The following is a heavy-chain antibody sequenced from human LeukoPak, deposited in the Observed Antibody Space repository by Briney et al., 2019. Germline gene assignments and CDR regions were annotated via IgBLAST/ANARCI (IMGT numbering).Heavy chain of an antibody. CDR3: ARLKSYCGGDCYPDQFHN. J-gene: IGHJ4*02. CDR1: GVSITSSDFY. Sequence: SETLSLTCTVSGVSITSSDFYWGWIRQPPGKGLEWIATISYSGRTYYNPSLKTRLTISVDTSKNQFSLKLLSVAAADTAAYYCARLKSYCGGDCYPDQFHNWGQGTLVTVSS. D-gene: IGHD2-21*02. CDR2: ISYSGRT. V-gene: IGHV4-39*01.